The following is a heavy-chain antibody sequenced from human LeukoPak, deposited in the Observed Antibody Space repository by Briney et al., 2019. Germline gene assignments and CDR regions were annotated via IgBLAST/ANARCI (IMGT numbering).Heavy chain of an antibody. Sequence: SETLSLTCTVAGGSIISYYWSWIRQPPRKGLEWIGYIYYSGSTNYNPSLKSRVTISVDTSKNQFSLKLSSVTAADTAVYYCARLLGSTSLYFDYWGQGTLVTVSS. V-gene: IGHV4-59*08. D-gene: IGHD2-2*01. CDR2: IYYSGST. CDR3: ARLLGSTSLYFDY. CDR1: GGSIISYY. J-gene: IGHJ4*02.